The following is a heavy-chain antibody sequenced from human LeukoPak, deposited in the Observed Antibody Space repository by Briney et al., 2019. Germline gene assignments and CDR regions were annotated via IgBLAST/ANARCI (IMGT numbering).Heavy chain of an antibody. D-gene: IGHD6-13*01. CDR1: GDTFSGCY. CDR3: ARGTTPGIAIYLDY. CDR2: INPNSGGT. Sequence: ASVKVSCKATGDTFSGCYLNWVRQAPGQGLEWMGWINPNSGGTDFAQRFQGRVTMTWDTSTNTGYMELSSLTSDDTAVFYCARGTTPGIAIYLDYWGQGTLLTVSS. V-gene: IGHV1-2*02. J-gene: IGHJ4*02.